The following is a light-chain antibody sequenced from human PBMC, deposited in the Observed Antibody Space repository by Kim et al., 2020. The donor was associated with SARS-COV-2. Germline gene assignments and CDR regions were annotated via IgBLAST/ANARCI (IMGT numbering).Light chain of an antibody. CDR2: KAS. J-gene: IGKJ1*01. Sequence: SASVGDRVTITCRASQRISSWLAWYQQKPGKAPKILIYKASSLESGVPSRFSGSGSGSEFTLTISSLQPDDFATYYCQQYNSYPTFGQGTKVDIK. CDR1: QRISSW. CDR3: QQYNSYPT. V-gene: IGKV1-5*03.